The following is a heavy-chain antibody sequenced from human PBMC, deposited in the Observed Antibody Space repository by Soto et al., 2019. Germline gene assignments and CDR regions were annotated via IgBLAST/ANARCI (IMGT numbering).Heavy chain of an antibody. J-gene: IGHJ6*02. V-gene: IGHV1-69*06. Sequence: SVKVSCKASGGTFSSYAISWVRQAPGQGLEWMGGIIPIFGTANYAQKFQGRVTITADKSTSTAYTELSSLRSEDTAVYYCARDRGSGWYPGDYYYGMDVWGQGTTVTVSS. D-gene: IGHD6-19*01. CDR2: IIPIFGTA. CDR1: GGTFSSYA. CDR3: ARDRGSGWYPGDYYYGMDV.